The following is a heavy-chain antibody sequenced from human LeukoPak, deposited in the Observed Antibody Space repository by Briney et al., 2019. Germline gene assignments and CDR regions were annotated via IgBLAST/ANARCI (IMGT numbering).Heavy chain of an antibody. D-gene: IGHD5-18*01. Sequence: PSETLSLTCAVYGGSFSGYYWSWIRQPPGKGLEWIGEINHSGSTNYNPSLKSRVTISVDTSKNQFSLKLSSVTAADTAVYYCARSGYSYGSDYWRQGTLVTVSS. V-gene: IGHV4-34*01. CDR3: ARSGYSYGSDY. J-gene: IGHJ4*02. CDR1: GGSFSGYY. CDR2: INHSGST.